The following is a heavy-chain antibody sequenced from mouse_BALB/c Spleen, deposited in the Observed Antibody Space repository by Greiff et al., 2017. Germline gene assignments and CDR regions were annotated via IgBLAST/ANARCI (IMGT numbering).Heavy chain of an antibody. J-gene: IGHJ3*02. CDR3: ASETARATK. CDR2: INPSNGRT. D-gene: IGHD3-1*01. Sequence: QVQLQQSGAELVKPGASVKLSCKASGYTFTSYWMHWVKQRPGQGLEWIGEINPSNGRTNYNEKFKSKATLTVDKSSSTAYMQLSSLTSEDSAVYYCASETARATKWGQGTLVTVSA. CDR1: GYTFTSYW. V-gene: IGHV1S81*02.